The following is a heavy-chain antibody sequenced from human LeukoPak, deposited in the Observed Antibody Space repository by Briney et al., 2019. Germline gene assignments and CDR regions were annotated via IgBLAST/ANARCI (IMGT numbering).Heavy chain of an antibody. V-gene: IGHV3-66*01. D-gene: IGHD3-22*01. CDR2: IYSGGST. Sequence: PGGSLRLSCAASGFTVSSNYMSWVRQAPGKGLEWVSVIYSGGSTYYADSVKGRFTISRDNSKNTLYLQMNSLRAEDTAVYYCARGPYYDSSGYYSDYWGQGTLVTVSS. CDR1: GFTVSSNY. J-gene: IGHJ4*02. CDR3: ARGPYYDSSGYYSDY.